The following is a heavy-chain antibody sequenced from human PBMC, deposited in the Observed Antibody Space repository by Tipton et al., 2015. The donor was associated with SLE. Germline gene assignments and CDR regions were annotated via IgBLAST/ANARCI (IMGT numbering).Heavy chain of an antibody. CDR2: IYYSGST. CDR1: GGSFSGYY. V-gene: IGHV4-34*01. J-gene: IGHJ4*02. D-gene: IGHD6-13*01. CDR3: AGRSWYLFDY. Sequence: TLSLTCAVYGGSFSGYYWGWIRQPPGKGLGWIGSIYYSGSTYYNPSLKSRVTISVDTSKNQFSLQLNSVTPEGTAVYYCAGRSWYLFDYWGQGTLVTVSS.